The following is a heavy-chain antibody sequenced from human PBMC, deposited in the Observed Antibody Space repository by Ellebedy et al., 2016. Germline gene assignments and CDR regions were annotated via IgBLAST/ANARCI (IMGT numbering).Heavy chain of an antibody. CDR2: INDNGLRT. V-gene: IGHV3-64D*06. Sequence: GESLKISCSAAGFNLHTISMHWVRPAPGKGLEYVSSINDNGLRTHYAASVKGRFTISRDKNTLYLQMSSLRAEDTALYYCVKDRAGSNAFEIWGQGTMVTVSS. CDR1: GFNLHTIS. J-gene: IGHJ3*02. CDR3: VKDRAGSNAFEI. D-gene: IGHD3-10*01.